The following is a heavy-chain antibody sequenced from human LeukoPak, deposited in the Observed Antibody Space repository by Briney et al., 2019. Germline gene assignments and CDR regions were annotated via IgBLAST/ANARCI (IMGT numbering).Heavy chain of an antibody. CDR2: IYPSGGSI. Sequence: ASVKVSCKASGYTFTSYYIHWVRQAPGQGLEWMGIIYPSGGSITYAQKFQGRVTMTRDMSTSTVYMELSSLRSEDTAVYYCAIGYCRGGSCDDEPGDAFDIWGQGTMVAVSS. J-gene: IGHJ3*02. V-gene: IGHV1-46*01. CDR1: GYTFTSYY. CDR3: AIGYCRGGSCDDEPGDAFDI. D-gene: IGHD2-15*01.